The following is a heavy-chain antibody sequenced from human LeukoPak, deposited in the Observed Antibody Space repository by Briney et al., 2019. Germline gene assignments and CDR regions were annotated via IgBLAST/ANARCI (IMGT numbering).Heavy chain of an antibody. D-gene: IGHD1-26*01. CDR2: IYYSGST. V-gene: IGHV4-59*01. CDR1: GGSINSYY. Sequence: SETLSLTCTVSGGSINSYYWSWIRQPPGKGLEWIGYIYYSGSTNYNPSLKSRVTISVDTSKNQFSLKLSSVTAADTAVYYCARGGSYAQYYFDYWGQGTLVTVSS. J-gene: IGHJ4*02. CDR3: ARGGSYAQYYFDY.